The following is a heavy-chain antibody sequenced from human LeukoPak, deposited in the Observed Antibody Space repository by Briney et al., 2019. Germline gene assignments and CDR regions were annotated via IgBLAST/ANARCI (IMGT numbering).Heavy chain of an antibody. CDR1: GFTFNLYA. Sequence: GGSLRLSCADSGFTFNLYAMHWVRQAPGKGLEWVAVMSYDGSNKYYTDSVRGRFTISRDNSKNTLYVQINNLRPEDTAVYYCARGDHYYDSSAFIDFWRQGTLVTVSS. CDR2: MSYDGSNK. D-gene: IGHD3-22*01. CDR3: ARGDHYYDSSAFIDF. J-gene: IGHJ4*02. V-gene: IGHV3-30*04.